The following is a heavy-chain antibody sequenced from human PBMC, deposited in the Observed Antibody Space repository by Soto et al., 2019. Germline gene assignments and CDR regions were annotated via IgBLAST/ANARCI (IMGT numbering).Heavy chain of an antibody. J-gene: IGHJ5*02. CDR2: ISGSGGGT. Sequence: GGSLRLSCAASGFTFSTYAMGWVRQAPGKGLEWVSGISGSGGGTYYADSVKGRFTVSRDNSKNTLYLQMNGLRAEDTAVYYCAKITVRIANWFDPWGQGTLVTVSS. CDR3: AKITVRIANWFDP. D-gene: IGHD2-21*01. V-gene: IGHV3-23*01. CDR1: GFTFSTYA.